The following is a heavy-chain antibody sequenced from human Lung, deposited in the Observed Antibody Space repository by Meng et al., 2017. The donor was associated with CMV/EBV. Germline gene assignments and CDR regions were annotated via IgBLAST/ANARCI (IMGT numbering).Heavy chain of an antibody. CDR2: INTNTGNP. V-gene: IGHV7-4-1*02. CDR3: ARLYCSGGSCYTIDY. CDR1: GYTFHRYA. D-gene: IGHD2-15*01. J-gene: IGHJ4*02. Sequence: QLVQPGSELKKPGDSVKVSCKASGYTFHRYAMNWVRQAPGQGLEWMGWINTNTGNPTYAQGFTGRFVFSLDTSVSTAYLQISSLKAADTAVYYCARLYCSGGSCYTIDYWGQGTLVTVSS.